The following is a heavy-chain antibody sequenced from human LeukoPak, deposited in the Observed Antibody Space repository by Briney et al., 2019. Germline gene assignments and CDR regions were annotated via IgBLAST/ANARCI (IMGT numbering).Heavy chain of an antibody. Sequence: PGGSLRLSCAASGFTFEDYGMSWVRQAPGKGLEWVSGINWNGGSTGHADSVKGRFTISRDNAKNSLYLQMNSLRAEDTALYYCARDPDGMLDYWGQGTLVTVSS. CDR3: ARDPDGMLDY. D-gene: IGHD2-8*01. J-gene: IGHJ4*02. CDR2: INWNGGST. CDR1: GFTFEDYG. V-gene: IGHV3-20*04.